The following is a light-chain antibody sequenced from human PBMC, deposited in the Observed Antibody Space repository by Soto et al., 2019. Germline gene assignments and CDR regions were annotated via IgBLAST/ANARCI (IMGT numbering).Light chain of an antibody. Sequence: DIQMTQSPSSLSASVGERATITCRASQSISNYLNWYQQKPGKAPKLLIYAASSLQSGVPSRFSGSGSGTDFTLTISSLQPEDFATYYCQQSYSTPLTFGGGTKVDIK. J-gene: IGKJ4*02. CDR3: QQSYSTPLT. CDR2: AAS. V-gene: IGKV1-39*01. CDR1: QSISNY.